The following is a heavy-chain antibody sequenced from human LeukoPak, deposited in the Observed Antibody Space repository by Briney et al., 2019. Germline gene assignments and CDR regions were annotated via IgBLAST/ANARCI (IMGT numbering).Heavy chain of an antibody. J-gene: IGHJ4*02. V-gene: IGHV3-21*01. CDR3: AKGPGITFRGVIAQNDY. CDR1: GFTFSRYS. Sequence: GGSLRLSCAASGFTFSRYSMNWVRQAPGKGLEWVSSISSSSSYVYYADSVKGRFTISRDNAKNSLYLQMNSLRAEDTAVYYCAKGPGITFRGVIAQNDYWGQGTLVTVSS. D-gene: IGHD3-16*02. CDR2: ISSSSSYV.